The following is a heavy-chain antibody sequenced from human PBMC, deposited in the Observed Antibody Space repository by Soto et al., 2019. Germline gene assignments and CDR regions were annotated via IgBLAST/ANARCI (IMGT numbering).Heavy chain of an antibody. Sequence: GSLRLSCAASGFIFRSYSLNWVRQVPGKGLEWLSYISSSSRITYYADSVKGRFTISRGNAKNSLYLQMNSLRDEDTAVYYCARDQDIVVAPGAYGMDVWGQGTTVTVSS. CDR2: ISSSSRIT. D-gene: IGHD2-2*01. CDR1: GFIFRSYS. J-gene: IGHJ6*02. V-gene: IGHV3-48*02. CDR3: ARDQDIVVAPGAYGMDV.